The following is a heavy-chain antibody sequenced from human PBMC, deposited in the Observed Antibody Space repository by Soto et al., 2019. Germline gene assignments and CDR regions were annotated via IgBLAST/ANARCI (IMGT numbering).Heavy chain of an antibody. Sequence: QAHLVQSGAEVKKPGASVKVSCQAFGYSFTRYAIHWVRQAPGHRLEWMGWTNAVDGNRKYSERFQGRVTLTTGTSASTVYMELSSLRSEDTAVYYCASSSICGWADYFYAMDVWGEGTTVTVTS. J-gene: IGHJ6*04. CDR3: ASSSICGWADYFYAMDV. D-gene: IGHD6-19*01. CDR2: TNAVDGNR. CDR1: GYSFTRYA. V-gene: IGHV1-3*01.